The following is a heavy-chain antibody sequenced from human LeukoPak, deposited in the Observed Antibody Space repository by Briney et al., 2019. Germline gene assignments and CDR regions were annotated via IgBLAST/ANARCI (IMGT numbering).Heavy chain of an antibody. Sequence: QSGGSLRLSCAASGLTFNNYWMSWVRQAPGKGLEWVANIKEDGSDIYYVDSVKGRFTISRDNAKNLLYLQMNSLRAEDTAVYYCARDQWRLFDYWGQGTLVTVSS. CDR2: IKEDGSDI. V-gene: IGHV3-7*04. CDR3: ARDQWRLFDY. CDR1: GLTFNNYW. J-gene: IGHJ4*02. D-gene: IGHD2-21*02.